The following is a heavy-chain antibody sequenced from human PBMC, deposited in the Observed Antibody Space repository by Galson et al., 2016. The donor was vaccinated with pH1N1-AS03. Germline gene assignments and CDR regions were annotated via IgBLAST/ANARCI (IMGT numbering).Heavy chain of an antibody. CDR1: GFPFSGYD. CDR3: NTGLSSRGAGH. Sequence: SLRLSCAASGFPFSGYDMHWARQAPGKGLEWVALSSHDGISTYYADSVKGRFTVSRDNSRNTLYLQLSSLRPEDTAIYYCNTGLSSRGAGHLGQGTLVTVSS. CDR2: SSHDGIST. J-gene: IGHJ1*01. V-gene: IGHV3-30*03. D-gene: IGHD1-1*01.